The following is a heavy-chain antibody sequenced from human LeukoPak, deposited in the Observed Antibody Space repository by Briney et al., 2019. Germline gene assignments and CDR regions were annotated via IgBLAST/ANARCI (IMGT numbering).Heavy chain of an antibody. CDR1: GGSFSGYY. Sequence: PSETLSLTCAVYGGSFSGYYWSWIRQPPGKGLEWIGEINHSGSTNYNPSLKSRVTISVDTSKNQFSLKLSSVTAADTAVYYCARDNTNSSGYLQHWGQGTLVTVSS. J-gene: IGHJ1*01. D-gene: IGHD3-22*01. CDR2: INHSGST. V-gene: IGHV4-34*01. CDR3: ARDNTNSSGYLQH.